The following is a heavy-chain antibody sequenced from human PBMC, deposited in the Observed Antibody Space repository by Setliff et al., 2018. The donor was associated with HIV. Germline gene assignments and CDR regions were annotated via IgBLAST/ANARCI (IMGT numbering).Heavy chain of an antibody. Sequence: SETLSLTCTVSGDSITSYYWTWIRQPPGKGLEWIGHIYYTGSTNYNPSLKSRVTISLDTSKNQFSLNLNSVTAADTAVYYCVRGNPDYDILTGYWSYYFDYWGRERWSPSPQ. V-gene: IGHV4-59*01. J-gene: IGHJ4*02. CDR1: GDSITSYY. CDR2: IYYTGST. CDR3: VRGNPDYDILTGYWSYYFDY. D-gene: IGHD3-9*01.